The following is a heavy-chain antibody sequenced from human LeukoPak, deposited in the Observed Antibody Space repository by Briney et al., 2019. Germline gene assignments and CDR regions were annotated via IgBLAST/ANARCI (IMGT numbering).Heavy chain of an antibody. CDR3: APYYDIRGGMDV. Sequence: PRGSLRLSCAASGFTFSSYSINWVRQAPGKGLEWVSSISSSSSYIYCADSVKGRFTIFRDHSENMVYLQMDSLRAEDTANCAKAPYYDIRGGMDVWGQGTTVTVSS. CDR2: ISSSSSYI. V-gene: IGHV3-21*01. J-gene: IGHJ6*02. CDR1: GFTFSSYS. D-gene: IGHD3-9*01.